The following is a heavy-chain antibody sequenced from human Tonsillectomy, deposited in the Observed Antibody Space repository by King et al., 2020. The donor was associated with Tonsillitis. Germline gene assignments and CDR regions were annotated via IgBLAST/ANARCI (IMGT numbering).Heavy chain of an antibody. CDR1: GFTFSHYG. CDR2: IWYDGSNK. D-gene: IGHD3-10*01. CDR3: ARVKPTMVRGGGYNWFDP. J-gene: IGHJ5*02. Sequence: VQLVESGGGVVQPGRSLRLSCAASGFTFSHYGMHWVRQAPGKGLEWGAVIWYDGSNKYYADSVKGRFTISRDNSKNTLYLQMNSLRAEDTAVYYCARVKPTMVRGGGYNWFDPWGQGTLVTVSS. V-gene: IGHV3-33*08.